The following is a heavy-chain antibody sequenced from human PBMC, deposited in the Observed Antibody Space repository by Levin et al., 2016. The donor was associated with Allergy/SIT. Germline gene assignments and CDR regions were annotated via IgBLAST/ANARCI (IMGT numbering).Heavy chain of an antibody. CDR2: ISSDGNGD. Sequence: GESLKISCVASGFTFSSYAMNWVRQAPGKGLEWVSLISSDGNGDYYADPVRGRFTVSRDNSKSTFYLQMNNLKTEDSAFYYCARAPPAGPTPTFWYFDLWGRGALVTVSS. CDR1: GFTFSSYA. J-gene: IGHJ2*01. D-gene: IGHD2-2*01. CDR3: ARAPPAGPTPTFWYFDL. V-gene: IGHV3-30-3*01.